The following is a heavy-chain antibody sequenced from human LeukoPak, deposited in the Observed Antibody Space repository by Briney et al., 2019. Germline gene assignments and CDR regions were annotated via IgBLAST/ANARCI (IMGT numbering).Heavy chain of an antibody. Sequence: SVKVSCKASRGTFSRYAISWVRQAPGQGLEWMGRIIPFLGIANYAQKFQGRVTITADKSTSTAYMELSSLRSEDTAVYYCARGGSSSGDYFDYWGQGTLVTVSS. CDR1: RGTFSRYA. J-gene: IGHJ4*02. D-gene: IGHD3-22*01. CDR3: ARGGSSSGDYFDY. CDR2: IIPFLGIA. V-gene: IGHV1-69*04.